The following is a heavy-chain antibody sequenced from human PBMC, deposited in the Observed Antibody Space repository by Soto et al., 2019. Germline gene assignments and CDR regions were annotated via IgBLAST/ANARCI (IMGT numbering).Heavy chain of an antibody. CDR3: ARSYYYDSSGCFDY. V-gene: IGHV1-2*04. D-gene: IGHD3-22*01. J-gene: IGHJ4*02. CDR1: GYTLTGYY. CDR2: INPNSGGT. Sequence: GASVKVSCKASGYTLTGYYMHWVRQAPGQGLEWMGWINPNSGGTNYAQKFQGWVTMTRDTSISTAYMELSRLRSDDTAVYYCARSYYYDSSGCFDYWGQGTLVTVSS.